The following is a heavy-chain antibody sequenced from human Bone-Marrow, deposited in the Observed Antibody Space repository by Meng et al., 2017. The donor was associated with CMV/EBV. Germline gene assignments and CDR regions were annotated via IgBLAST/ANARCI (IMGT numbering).Heavy chain of an antibody. V-gene: IGHV1-2*02. J-gene: IGHJ6*02. Sequence: ASVKVSCKGSNYTFAAYHIHWVRQAPGQGLEWMGWINPKSGGTDYAQNFQGRVTMTRDTSISTAYMELSRLRSDDTAVYYCARDLPHAYVQTYDFWSGYLSYYYYGMDVWGQGTTVTVSS. CDR1: NYTFAAYH. CDR3: ARDLPHAYVQTYDFWSGYLSYYYYGMDV. CDR2: INPKSGGT. D-gene: IGHD3-3*01.